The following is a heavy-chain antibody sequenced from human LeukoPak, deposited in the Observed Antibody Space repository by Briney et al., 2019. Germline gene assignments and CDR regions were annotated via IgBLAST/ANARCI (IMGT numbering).Heavy chain of an antibody. J-gene: IGHJ6*03. V-gene: IGHV3-23*01. CDR1: GFTFSSYA. CDR2: ISGSGGST. Sequence: GGSLRLSCAASGFTFSSYAMSWVRQAPGKGLEWVSAISGSGGSTYYADSVKGRFTISRDNSKNTLYLQMNSLKTEDTAVYYCTSSSAALYYYYYYYMDVWGKGTTVTVSS. D-gene: IGHD2-2*01. CDR3: TSSSAALYYYYYYYMDV.